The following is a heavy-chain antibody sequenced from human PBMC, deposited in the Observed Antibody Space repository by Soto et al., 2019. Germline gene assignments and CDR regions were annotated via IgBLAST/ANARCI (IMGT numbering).Heavy chain of an antibody. CDR2: IYYSGST. D-gene: IGHD6-19*01. V-gene: IGHV4-59*01. J-gene: IGHJ6*02. CDR3: ARSQWLAGYYYDGMDV. Sequence: QVQLQESGPGLVKPSETLSLTCTVSGGSISSYYWSWIRQPPGKGLEWIGYIYYSGSTNYNPSLKSRVTISVDTSKNQFPLKLSSVTAADTAVYYCARSQWLAGYYYDGMDVWGQGTTVTVSS. CDR1: GGSISSYY.